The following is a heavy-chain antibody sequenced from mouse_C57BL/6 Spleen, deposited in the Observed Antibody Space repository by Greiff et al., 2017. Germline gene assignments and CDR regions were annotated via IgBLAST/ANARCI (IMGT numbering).Heavy chain of an antibody. V-gene: IGHV1-80*01. CDR2: IYPGDGDT. J-gene: IGHJ2*01. CDR3: ARDLTTVVALDY. CDR1: GYAFSSYW. D-gene: IGHD1-1*01. Sequence: QVQLQQSGAELVKPGASVKISCKASGYAFSSYWMNWVKQRPGKGLEWIGQIYPGDGDTNYNGKFKGKATLTADKTSSTSYMQLSSLTSEDSAVYFCARDLTTVVALDYWGQGTTLTVSS.